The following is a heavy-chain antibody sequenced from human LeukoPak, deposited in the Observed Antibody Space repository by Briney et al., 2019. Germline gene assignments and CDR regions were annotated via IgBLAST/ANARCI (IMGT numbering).Heavy chain of an antibody. CDR3: ARDAT. J-gene: IGHJ5*02. CDR1: GGSISSSSYY. Sequence: SETLSLTCTVSGGSISSSSYYWSWIRQPAGKGLEWIGHIYTSGSTNYNPSLKSRVTISVDTSKNQFSLNLSSVTATDTAVYYCARDATWGQGTLVTVSS. V-gene: IGHV4-61*09. CDR2: IYTSGST.